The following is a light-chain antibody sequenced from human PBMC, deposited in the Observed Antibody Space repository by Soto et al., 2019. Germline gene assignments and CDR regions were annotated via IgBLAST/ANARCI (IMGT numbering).Light chain of an antibody. J-gene: IGKJ5*01. V-gene: IGKV3-11*01. Sequence: EIVMTQSPATLSVSPGERVTLSCRARQSVGSNLAWYQQKPGQAPRLLIYDASNRATGIPARFSGSGSGTDFTLTISSLEPEDFAVYYCQQRSNWPRTFGQGTRLEIK. CDR3: QQRSNWPRT. CDR2: DAS. CDR1: QSVGSN.